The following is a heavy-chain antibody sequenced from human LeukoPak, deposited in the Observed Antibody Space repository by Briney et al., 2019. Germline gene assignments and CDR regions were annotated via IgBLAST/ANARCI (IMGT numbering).Heavy chain of an antibody. Sequence: FETPALNFTVSGCPIRGHYWSLIRQPPGKRLELIGYIHSSGSTDYNPSLRSRLTMSVDTSKNQFSLKLDSVTAADTALYYCERGGWSVDFWGQGTMVTVSS. D-gene: IGHD6-19*01. V-gene: IGHV4-59*11. CDR3: ERGGWSVDF. CDR2: IHSSGST. J-gene: IGHJ3*01. CDR1: GCPIRGHY.